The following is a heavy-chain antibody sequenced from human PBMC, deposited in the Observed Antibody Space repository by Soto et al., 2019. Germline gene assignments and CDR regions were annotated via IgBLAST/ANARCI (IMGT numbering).Heavy chain of an antibody. Sequence: GGSLRLSFAASGFTFDDYAMHWVRQAPGNGLEWVSGISWNSGSIGYADSVKGRFTISRDNAKNSLYLQMNSLRAEDTALYYCAKDMVIAAAGRIFDYWGQGTLVTVSS. CDR3: AKDMVIAAAGRIFDY. CDR1: GFTFDDYA. J-gene: IGHJ4*02. V-gene: IGHV3-9*01. CDR2: ISWNSGSI. D-gene: IGHD6-13*01.